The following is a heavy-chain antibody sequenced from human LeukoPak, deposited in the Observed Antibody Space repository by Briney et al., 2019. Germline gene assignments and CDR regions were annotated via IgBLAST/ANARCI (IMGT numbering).Heavy chain of an antibody. D-gene: IGHD6-13*01. J-gene: IGHJ4*02. CDR2: INWNGSIT. Sequence: GGSLRLSCAASGFIFDDYGMSWVRQAPGKGLEWVSGINWNGSITGYADSVKGRFTISRDNAKNSLYLQMDSLRAEDTALYYCARVYLSQQLVPGLDYWGQGTLVTVSS. CDR1: GFIFDDYG. V-gene: IGHV3-20*04. CDR3: ARVYLSQQLVPGLDY.